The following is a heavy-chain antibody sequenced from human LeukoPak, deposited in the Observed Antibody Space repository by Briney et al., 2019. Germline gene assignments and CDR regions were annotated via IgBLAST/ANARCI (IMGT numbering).Heavy chain of an antibody. CDR2: IDGSGTGT. J-gene: IGHJ4*02. D-gene: IGHD6-13*01. Sequence: GGSLRLSCAASGFSFSRYYMSWVRQAPGKGLEWVSAIDGSGTGTYYADSVKGRFTISRDNSKNTLNLQMNSLRAEDTAVYYCVKDETGSSWYNWGQGTLVTVSS. V-gene: IGHV3-23*01. CDR1: GFSFSRYY. CDR3: VKDETGSSWYN.